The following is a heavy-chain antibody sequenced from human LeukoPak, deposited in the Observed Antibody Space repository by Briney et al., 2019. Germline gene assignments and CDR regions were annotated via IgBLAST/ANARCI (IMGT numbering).Heavy chain of an antibody. J-gene: IGHJ4*02. D-gene: IGHD1-7*01. V-gene: IGHV3-21*01. CDR1: GFTFSTFA. CDR2: IFPSGGEI. Sequence: GGSLRLSCAASGFTFSTFAMIWVRQPPGKGLEWVSSIFPSGGEIHYADSVRGRFTISRDNAKNSLYLQMDSLRADDTAVYYCATAGNYRFDYWGQGTLVTVSS. CDR3: ATAGNYRFDY.